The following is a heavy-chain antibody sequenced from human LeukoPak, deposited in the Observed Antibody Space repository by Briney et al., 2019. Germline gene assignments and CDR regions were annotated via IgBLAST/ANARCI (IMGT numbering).Heavy chain of an antibody. CDR1: AYSITYGRQ. V-gene: IGHV4-38-2*02. J-gene: IGHJ4*02. CDR2: IYYGGST. CDR3: ARLKSPSYGASNFDY. Sequence: SETLSFTCTVSAYSITYGRQWGWIRQSPGRGLEWIGHIYYGGSTSYNPSLKSRVTLSVDTSKNQFSLNLTSVTAADTAVYYCARLKSPSYGASNFDYWGQGTLSPSPQ. D-gene: IGHD3-16*01.